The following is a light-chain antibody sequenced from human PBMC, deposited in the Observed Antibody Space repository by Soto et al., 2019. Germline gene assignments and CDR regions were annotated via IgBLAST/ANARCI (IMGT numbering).Light chain of an antibody. CDR2: GAS. CDR1: QSVAGSY. Sequence: EIMLTQAPVTLSFSPGEGATLSCRASQSVAGSYLAWYKQKPGRTPRLLIDGASSRAAGIPDRFSASGSETDFTLTIRRLEPEDSAVYYCQQYDTSFTFGPGTKVDIK. J-gene: IGKJ3*01. CDR3: QQYDTSFT. V-gene: IGKV3-20*01.